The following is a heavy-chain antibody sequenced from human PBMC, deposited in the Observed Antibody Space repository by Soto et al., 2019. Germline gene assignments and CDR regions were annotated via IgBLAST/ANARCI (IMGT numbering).Heavy chain of an antibody. CDR2: IIPIFGTA. J-gene: IGHJ6*02. V-gene: IGHV1-69*12. D-gene: IGHD2-2*01. CDR1: GGTFSSYA. CDR3: ARSANCISTSCRRRHGMDV. Sequence: QVQLVQSGAEVKKPGSSVKVSCKASGGTFSSYAISWVRQAPGHGLEWMGGIIPIFGTANYEQKFQGRVTITADESTSTAYMELSSLRSEDTALYSWARSANCISTSCRRRHGMDVWGLWTTVTVYS.